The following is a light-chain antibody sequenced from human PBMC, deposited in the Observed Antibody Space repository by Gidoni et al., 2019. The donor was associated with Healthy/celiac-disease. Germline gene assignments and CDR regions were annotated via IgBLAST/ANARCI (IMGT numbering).Light chain of an antibody. CDR1: QSVSSSY. CDR2: GAS. J-gene: IGKJ1*01. Sequence: ESVLTQSPGTLSLSPGERATLSCRASQSVSSSYLAWYQQKPGQAPRLLIYGASSRATGIPDRFSGSGSGTAFTLTISRLEPADFAVYYCQQYGSSPPWTFGQGTKVEIK. V-gene: IGKV3-20*01. CDR3: QQYGSSPPWT.